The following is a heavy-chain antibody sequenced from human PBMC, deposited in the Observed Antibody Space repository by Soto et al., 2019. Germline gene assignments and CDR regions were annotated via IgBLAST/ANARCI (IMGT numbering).Heavy chain of an antibody. CDR1: GYRFTSSW. Sequence: GESLKISCKASGYRFTSSWIGWVRQMPGKGLEWMGIIYPGDSDTRYRPSFQGQVTISADKSSSTAYLQWNSLQASDTAMYYCARLHGIVAPGTVFLDNWGQGTMVTVSS. D-gene: IGHD1-1*01. CDR3: ARLHGIVAPGTVFLDN. V-gene: IGHV5-51*01. J-gene: IGHJ4*02. CDR2: IYPGDSDT.